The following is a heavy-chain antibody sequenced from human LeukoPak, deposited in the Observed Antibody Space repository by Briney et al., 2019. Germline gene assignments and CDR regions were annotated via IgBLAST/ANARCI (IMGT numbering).Heavy chain of an antibody. D-gene: IGHD5-24*01. Sequence: SVKVSFKASGGSFSSNAITWVRQAPGQGLEWMGGIIPFFGTANYAQKFQGRVTITADESTGTAYMELSSLRSDDTAVYYCAKSRNYQLRVFDYWGQGTLVTVSS. J-gene: IGHJ4*02. CDR3: AKSRNYQLRVFDY. CDR2: IIPFFGTA. CDR1: GGSFSSNA. V-gene: IGHV1-69*13.